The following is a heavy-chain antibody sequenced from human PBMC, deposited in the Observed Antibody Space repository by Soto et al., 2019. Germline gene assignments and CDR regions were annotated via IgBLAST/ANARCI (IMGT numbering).Heavy chain of an antibody. CDR2: ISAYNGNT. CDR3: ARDSGWGSSGYYYYYYGMDV. Sequence: ASVKVSCKASGYTFTSYGISWVRQAPGQGLEWMGWISAYNGNTNYAQKLQGRVTMTTDTSTSTAYMELRSLRSDDTAVYYCARDSGWGSSGYYYYYYGMDVWGQGTTVTVSS. V-gene: IGHV1-18*04. CDR1: GYTFTSYG. D-gene: IGHD3-22*01. J-gene: IGHJ6*02.